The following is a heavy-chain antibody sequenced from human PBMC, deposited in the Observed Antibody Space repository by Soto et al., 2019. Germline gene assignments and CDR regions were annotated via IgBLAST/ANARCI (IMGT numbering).Heavy chain of an antibody. CDR2: INHRGST. Sequence: SETLSLTCAVYGGSFSGYYWSWIRQPPGKGLEWIGEINHRGSTNYNPSLKSRVTISVDTSKNQFSLKLSSVTAADTAVYYCARGRRSSYHYYGMDVWGQGTTVTVSS. CDR3: ARGRRSSYHYYGMDV. CDR1: GGSFSGYY. V-gene: IGHV4-34*01. J-gene: IGHJ6*02.